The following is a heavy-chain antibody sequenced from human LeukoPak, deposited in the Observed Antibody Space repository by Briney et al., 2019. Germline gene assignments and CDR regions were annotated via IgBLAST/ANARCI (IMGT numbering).Heavy chain of an antibody. CDR1: GASISSFY. Sequence: SETLSLTCAVSGASISSFYWSWIRQPPGKGLEWIGYIYYSGSPNYNPSLNSRVTISLDASRNHFSLKLSSVTAADTAVYYCVRHPNPYYYDSSDVFDIWGQGTLVTVSS. CDR2: IYYSGSP. D-gene: IGHD3-22*01. CDR3: VRHPNPYYYDSSDVFDI. J-gene: IGHJ3*02. V-gene: IGHV4-59*08.